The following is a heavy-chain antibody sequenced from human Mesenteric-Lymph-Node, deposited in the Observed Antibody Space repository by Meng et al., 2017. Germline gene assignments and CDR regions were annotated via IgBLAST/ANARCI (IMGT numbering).Heavy chain of an antibody. CDR1: GCCIANHVR. J-gene: IGHJ4*02. V-gene: IGHV4-4*02. CDR2: IRRGGSR. D-gene: IGHD3-3*01. CDR3: LRGSSVSM. Sequence: VQLWESGRGLVKAWGTLCLTWAGSGCCIANHVRCACGRQPRGRVVELIGEIRRGGSRSYDPSVQSRVTMSIDKSKNQFSLKLTSVTAADTAVYHCLRGSSVSMWGQGTLVTVSS.